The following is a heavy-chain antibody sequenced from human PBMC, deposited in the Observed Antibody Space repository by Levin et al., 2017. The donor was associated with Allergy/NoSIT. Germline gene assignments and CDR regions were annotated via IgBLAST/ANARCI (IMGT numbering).Heavy chain of an antibody. CDR3: AKVFKKGTVTYSPFDY. D-gene: IGHD4-17*01. J-gene: IGHJ4*02. CDR1: GFTFSSYA. V-gene: IGHV3-23*01. Sequence: PGGSLRLSCAASGFTFSSYAMSWVRQAPGKGLEWVSAISGSGGSTYYADSVKGRFTISRDNSKNTLYLQMNSLRAEDTAVYYCAKVFKKGTVTYSPFDYWGQGTLVTVSS. CDR2: ISGSGGST.